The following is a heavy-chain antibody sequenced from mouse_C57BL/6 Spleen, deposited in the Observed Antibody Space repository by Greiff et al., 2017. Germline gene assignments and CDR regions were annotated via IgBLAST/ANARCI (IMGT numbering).Heavy chain of an antibody. CDR3: ARSYTHYWYFDV. D-gene: IGHD1-1*01. V-gene: IGHV5-17*01. J-gene: IGHJ1*03. CDR2: ISSGSSTI. CDR1: GFTFSDYG. Sequence: EVQLKESGGGLVKPGGSLKLSCAASGFTFSDYGMHWVRQAPEKGLEWVAYISSGSSTIYYADTVKGRFTISRDNAKNTLFLQMTSLRSEDTAMYYCARSYTHYWYFDVWGTGTTVTVSS.